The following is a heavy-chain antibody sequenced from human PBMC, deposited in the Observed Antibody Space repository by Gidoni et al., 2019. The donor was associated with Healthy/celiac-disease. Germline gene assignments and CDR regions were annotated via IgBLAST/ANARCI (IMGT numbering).Heavy chain of an antibody. J-gene: IGHJ4*02. V-gene: IGHV4-31*03. Sequence: LVKPSQTLSLTCTVSGGSISSGGYYWSWIRQHPGKGLEWIGYIYYSGSTYYNPSIKSRVTISVDTSKNQFSLKLSSVTAADTAVYYCARRNRGRIAVAGTGYFDYWGQGTLVTVSS. CDR3: ARRNRGRIAVAGTGYFDY. CDR2: IYYSGST. CDR1: GGSISSGGYY. D-gene: IGHD6-19*01.